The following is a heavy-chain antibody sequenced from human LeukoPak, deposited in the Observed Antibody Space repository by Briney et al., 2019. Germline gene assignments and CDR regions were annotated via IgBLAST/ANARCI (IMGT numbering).Heavy chain of an antibody. D-gene: IGHD6-13*01. V-gene: IGHV4-59*08. J-gene: IGHJ4*02. CDR1: RGSISNYY. CDR2: IYYSGNT. Sequence: TSETLSLTCTVPRGSISNYYWSWVRQLPGKGLEWIGYIYYSGNTNYNPSLKSRVTISVDTSKNQFSLRLSSVTAADTAVYYCARQRWYSSGWSLDYWGQGTLVTVSS. CDR3: ARQRWYSSGWSLDY.